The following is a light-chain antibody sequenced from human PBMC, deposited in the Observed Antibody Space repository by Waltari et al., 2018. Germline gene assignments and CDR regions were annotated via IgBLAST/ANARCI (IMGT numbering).Light chain of an antibody. CDR2: EVT. CDR1: SSDVGGYNY. J-gene: IGLJ3*02. Sequence: SALTQPPSASGSPGQSVTISCTGTSSDVGGYNYVSWYQQHPGKAPKLMIYEVTKRPSGVPVRFSGSKSVNTASLTVSGLQTEDEADYYCSSYAGGSWVFGGGTKLTVL. V-gene: IGLV2-8*01. CDR3: SSYAGGSWV.